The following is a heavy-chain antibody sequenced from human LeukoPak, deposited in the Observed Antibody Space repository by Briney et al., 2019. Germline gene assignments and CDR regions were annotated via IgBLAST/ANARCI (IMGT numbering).Heavy chain of an antibody. V-gene: IGHV3-23*01. D-gene: IGHD4-23*01. CDR3: AKDLGFGGNSFDS. CDR1: GFSFSAYA. Sequence: PGGSLRLSCAASGFSFSAYAMNWVRQAPGKGLEWVSSTSRTGTKTDYTESVKGRFTISRDNSKNTLRLQMNSLRDEDTAVYYCAKDLGFGGNSFDSWGQGTLVTVSS. J-gene: IGHJ4*02. CDR2: TSRTGTKT.